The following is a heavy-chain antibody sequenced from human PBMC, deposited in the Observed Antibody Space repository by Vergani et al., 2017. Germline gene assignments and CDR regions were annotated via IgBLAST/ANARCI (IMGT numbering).Heavy chain of an antibody. J-gene: IGHJ6*02. CDR1: GGTFSSYA. Sequence: QVQLVQSGAEVKKPGSSVKVSCKASGGTFSSYAISWVRQAPGQGLEWMGWMNPNSGNTGYAQKFQGRVTMTRNTSISTAYMELSSLRSEDTAVYYCATTDCSGGSCYSFYGMDVWGQGP. V-gene: IGHV1-8*02. CDR3: ATTDCSGGSCYSFYGMDV. D-gene: IGHD2-15*01. CDR2: MNPNSGNT.